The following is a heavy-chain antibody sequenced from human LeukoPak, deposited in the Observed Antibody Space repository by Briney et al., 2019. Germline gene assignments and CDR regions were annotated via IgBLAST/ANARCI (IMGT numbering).Heavy chain of an antibody. Sequence: SETLSLTCTVSGGSISSSSYYWGWIRQPPGKGLEWIGSIYYSGSAYYNPSLKSRVTMSVDTSRNQVSLKLSSVTAADTAVYYCARESSGSYIIPYYFDSWGQGTLVTVSS. CDR1: GGSISSSSYY. CDR2: IYYSGSA. J-gene: IGHJ4*02. D-gene: IGHD1-26*01. CDR3: ARESSGSYIIPYYFDS. V-gene: IGHV4-39*07.